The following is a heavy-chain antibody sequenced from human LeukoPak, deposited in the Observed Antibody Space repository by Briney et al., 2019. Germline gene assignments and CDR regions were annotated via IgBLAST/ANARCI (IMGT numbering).Heavy chain of an antibody. D-gene: IGHD2-15*01. V-gene: IGHV1-8*01. Sequence: ASVKVSCKASGNIFTSYDINWVRQATGQGLEWMGWMNPNSGNTGYAQKFQGRVTMTRNTSISTAYMELSSLRSEDTAVYYCARGLWGGYCSGGSCLGFDPWGQGTLVTVSS. CDR3: ARGLWGGYCSGGSCLGFDP. CDR1: GNIFTSYD. CDR2: MNPNSGNT. J-gene: IGHJ5*02.